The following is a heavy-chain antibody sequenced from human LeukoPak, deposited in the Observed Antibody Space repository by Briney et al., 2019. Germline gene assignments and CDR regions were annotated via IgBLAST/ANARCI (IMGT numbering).Heavy chain of an antibody. CDR2: ISYDGSNK. CDR3: AREAGIAAAGPLFDY. J-gene: IGHJ4*02. Sequence: PGRSLRLSCAASGFTFSSYAMHGVRQAPGKGLEWVAVISYDGSNKYYADSVKGRFTISRDNSKNTLYLQMNSMRAEDTAVYYCAREAGIAAAGPLFDYWGQGTLVTVSS. CDR1: GFTFSSYA. D-gene: IGHD6-13*01. V-gene: IGHV3-30*04.